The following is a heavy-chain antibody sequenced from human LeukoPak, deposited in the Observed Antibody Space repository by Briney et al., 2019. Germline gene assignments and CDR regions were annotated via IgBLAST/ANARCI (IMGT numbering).Heavy chain of an antibody. V-gene: IGHV3-9*01. Sequence: PGRSLRLSCAASGFTFDDYAMHWVQQAPGKGLEWVSGISWNSGSIGYADSVKGRFTISRDNAKNSLYLQMNSLRAEDTALYYCAKGYSSGWLAFDYWGQGTLVTVSS. CDR1: GFTFDDYA. J-gene: IGHJ4*02. CDR3: AKGYSSGWLAFDY. CDR2: ISWNSGSI. D-gene: IGHD6-19*01.